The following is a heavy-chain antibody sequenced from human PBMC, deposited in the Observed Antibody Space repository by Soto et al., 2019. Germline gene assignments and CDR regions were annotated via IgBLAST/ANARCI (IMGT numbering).Heavy chain of an antibody. D-gene: IGHD1-26*01. Sequence: RGSLRLSCAASGFTFSSYGMHWVRQAPGKGLEWVAVISYDGSNKYYADSVKGRFTISRDNSKNTLYLQMNSLRAEDTAVYYCGTQNDDSGSYFDYWGQGTLVTVSS. CDR3: GTQNDDSGSYFDY. J-gene: IGHJ4*02. V-gene: IGHV3-30*03. CDR1: GFTFSSYG. CDR2: ISYDGSNK.